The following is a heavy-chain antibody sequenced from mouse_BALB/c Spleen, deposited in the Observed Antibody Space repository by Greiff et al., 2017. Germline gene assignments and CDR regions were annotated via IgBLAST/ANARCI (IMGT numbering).Heavy chain of an antibody. D-gene: IGHD1-1*01. J-gene: IGHJ2*01. CDR3: ASEVVASRDY. V-gene: IGHV1S29*02. CDR1: GYTFTDYN. CDR2: IYPYNGGT. Sequence: EVQRVESGPELVKPGASVKISCKASGYTFTDYNMHWVKQSHGKSLEWIGYIYPYNGGTGYNQKFKSKATLTVDNSSSTAYMELRSLTSEDSAVYYCASEVVASRDYWGQGTTLTVSS.